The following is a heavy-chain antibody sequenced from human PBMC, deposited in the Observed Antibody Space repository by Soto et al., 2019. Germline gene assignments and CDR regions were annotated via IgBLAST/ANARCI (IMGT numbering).Heavy chain of an antibody. CDR3: ARDAQPKGVAADGASDY. J-gene: IGHJ4*02. CDR1: GYTFTSYA. CDR2: ISAYNGNT. V-gene: IGHV1-18*01. D-gene: IGHD6-19*01. Sequence: ASVKVSCKASGYTFTSYAISWVRQAPGQGLEWMGWISAYNGNTNYAQKFQGRVTMTTDTSTSTTYMELKSLTSDDTGVYYCARDAQPKGVAADGASDYWGQGTLVTVSS.